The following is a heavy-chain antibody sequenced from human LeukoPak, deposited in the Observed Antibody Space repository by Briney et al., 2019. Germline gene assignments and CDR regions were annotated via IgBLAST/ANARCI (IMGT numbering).Heavy chain of an antibody. D-gene: IGHD3-22*01. CDR2: IYYSGST. Sequence: SETLSLTCTVSGGSISSYYWSWIRQPPAKGLEWIGYIYYSGSTNYNPSLKSRVTISVDTSKNQFSLKLSSVTAADTAVYYCASSPVDYYDSSGYYLGYWGQGTLVTVSS. CDR1: GGSISSYY. J-gene: IGHJ4*02. V-gene: IGHV4-59*01. CDR3: ASSPVDYYDSSGYYLGY.